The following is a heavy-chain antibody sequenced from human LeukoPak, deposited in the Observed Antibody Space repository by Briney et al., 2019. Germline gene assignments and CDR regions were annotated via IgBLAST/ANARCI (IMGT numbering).Heavy chain of an antibody. CDR1: GFTFSSYW. CDR2: INSDGSST. V-gene: IGHV3-74*01. J-gene: IGHJ6*02. CDR3: ARDFYDFLIDYYYGMDV. Sequence: PGGSLRLSCAASGFTFSSYWMHWVRQAPGKGLVWVSRINSDGSSTSHADSVKGRFTISRDNAKNTLYLQMNSLRAEDTAVYYCARDFYDFLIDYYYGMDVWGQGTTVTVSS. D-gene: IGHD3-3*01.